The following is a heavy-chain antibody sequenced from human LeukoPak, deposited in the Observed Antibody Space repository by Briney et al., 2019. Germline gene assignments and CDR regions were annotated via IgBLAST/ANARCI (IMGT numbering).Heavy chain of an antibody. J-gene: IGHJ4*02. CDR3: AKNIGGSCYSSLDY. Sequence: GGSLRLSCAASGFTFSSYAMTWVRQAPGKGLEWVSVISGSGETTYYAGSVKGRFTISRDNLKNTLYLQINGLRAEDTALYYCAKNIGGSCYSSLDYWGQGSLVTVSS. CDR1: GFTFSSYA. V-gene: IGHV3-23*01. CDR2: ISGSGETT. D-gene: IGHD2-15*01.